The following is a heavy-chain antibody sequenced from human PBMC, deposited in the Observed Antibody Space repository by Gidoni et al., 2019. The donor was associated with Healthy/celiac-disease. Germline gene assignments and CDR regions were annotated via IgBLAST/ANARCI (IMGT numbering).Heavy chain of an antibody. CDR2: IYYSGST. J-gene: IGHJ5*02. V-gene: IGHV4-61*01. CDR1: AGSVSSGSYY. Sequence: QVQLQESGPGLVKPSETLSLTCTVSAGSVSSGSYYWSWIRQPPGKGLEWIGYIYYSGSTNYNPSLKSRVTISVDTSKNQFSLKLSSVTAADTAVYYCARGSYYGDADLNWFDPWGQGTLVTVSS. D-gene: IGHD4-17*01. CDR3: ARGSYYGDADLNWFDP.